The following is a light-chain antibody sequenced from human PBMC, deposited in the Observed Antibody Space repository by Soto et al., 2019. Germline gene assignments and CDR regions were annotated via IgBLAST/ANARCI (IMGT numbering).Light chain of an antibody. CDR1: SSDVGSYNY. Sequence: QSALPQPAHVSGSPGQSITISCTGTSSDVGSYNYVSWYQQHPAKAPKLIIYDVSNRPSGVSNRFSGSKSGNTASLTISGLQAEDEADYYCSSYTSTSTLYVFGSGTKVTVL. V-gene: IGLV2-14*01. CDR3: SSYTSTSTLYV. CDR2: DVS. J-gene: IGLJ1*01.